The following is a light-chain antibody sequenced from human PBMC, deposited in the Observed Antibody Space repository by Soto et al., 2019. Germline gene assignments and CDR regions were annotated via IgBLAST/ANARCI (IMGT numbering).Light chain of an antibody. CDR1: PSVSNS. V-gene: IGKV3-11*01. J-gene: IGKJ4*01. CDR3: QQRNKWPPVT. Sequence: ESVLTQSPATLSLSPGERATLSCRASPSVSNSLAWYQHKPGQAPRLLIYDASNTATGVPTRFSGSGSGTDFTLTISSLVPEDFAVNYCQQRNKWPPVTFGGGTRVEIK. CDR2: DAS.